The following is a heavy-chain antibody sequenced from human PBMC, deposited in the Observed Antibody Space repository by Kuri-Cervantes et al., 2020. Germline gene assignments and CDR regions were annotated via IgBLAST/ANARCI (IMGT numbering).Heavy chain of an antibody. J-gene: IGHJ4*02. CDR2: ISGSGGAT. CDR1: GFTFSDYA. V-gene: IGHV3-23*01. CDR3: AKSLEAEWELLDY. D-gene: IGHD1-26*01. Sequence: GGSLRLSCAASGFTFSDYAMTWVRQAPGKGLEWVSGISGSGGATYYADFVKGRFTISRDNSKNTLYLQMNSLRAEDTAVYYCAKSLEAEWELLDYWGQGTLVTVSS.